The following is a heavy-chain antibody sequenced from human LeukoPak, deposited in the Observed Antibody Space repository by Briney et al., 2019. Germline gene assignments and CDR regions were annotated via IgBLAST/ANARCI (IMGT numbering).Heavy chain of an antibody. CDR3: AKSGLSIAAAGHNWFDP. D-gene: IGHD6-13*01. J-gene: IGHJ5*02. CDR1: GYTFTSYY. V-gene: IGHV1-46*01. Sequence: ASVKVSCKASGYTFTSYYVHWVRQAPGQGLEWMGIINPSGGSTSYAQKFQGRVTMTRDTSTSTVYMELSSLRSEDTAVYYRAKSGLSIAAAGHNWFDPWGQGTLVTVSS. CDR2: INPSGGST.